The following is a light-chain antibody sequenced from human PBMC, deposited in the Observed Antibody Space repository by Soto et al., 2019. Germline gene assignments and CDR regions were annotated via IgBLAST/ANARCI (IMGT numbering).Light chain of an antibody. CDR1: SSDVGAYNY. V-gene: IGLV2-14*01. CDR2: EVR. J-gene: IGLJ2*01. CDR3: SSYTRSNIVV. Sequence: QSVLTQPASVSGSPGQSITISCTGTSSDVGAYNYVSWYQQHPGKAPKLIIYEVRNRPSGVSDRFSGSKSGNTASLTVSGLQAEDEADYYCSSYTRSNIVVFGGGTKVTVL.